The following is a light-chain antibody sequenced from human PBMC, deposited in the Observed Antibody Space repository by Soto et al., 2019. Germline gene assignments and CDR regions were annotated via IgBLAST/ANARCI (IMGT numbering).Light chain of an antibody. CDR3: AAWDDSLSGYV. CDR2: SNN. Sequence: QSVVTQSPSASGTPGQRVTISCSGSSSNIGSNYVYWYQQLPGTAPKLLIYSNNQRPSGVPDRFSGSKSGTSASLAISGLRSEDEADYYCAAWDDSLSGYVFGTGTKLTVL. J-gene: IGLJ1*01. CDR1: SSNIGSNY. V-gene: IGLV1-47*02.